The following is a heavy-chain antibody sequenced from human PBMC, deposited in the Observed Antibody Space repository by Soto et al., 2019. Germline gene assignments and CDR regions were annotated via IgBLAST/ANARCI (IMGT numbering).Heavy chain of an antibody. CDR3: GRSGVGATGEILYNAMDV. J-gene: IGHJ6*02. CDR1: GYTFTTYA. Sequence: QVQLVQSGAEAKQPGASVQVSCKASGYTFTTYALHWVRQAPGERPEWMGWINAANGDTKYSEKFQGRVTITRDTSATTGYMELRSLTSEDTAVYYCGRSGVGATGEILYNAMDVWGQGTTVTVSS. D-gene: IGHD1-26*01. CDR2: INAANGDT. V-gene: IGHV1-3*01.